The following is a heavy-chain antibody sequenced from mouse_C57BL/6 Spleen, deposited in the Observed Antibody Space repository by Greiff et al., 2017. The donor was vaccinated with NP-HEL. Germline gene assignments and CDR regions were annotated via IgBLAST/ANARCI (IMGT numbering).Heavy chain of an antibody. Sequence: VQLQESGPGLVAPSQSLSITCTVSGFSLTSYAISWVRQPPGKGLEWLGVIWTGGGTNYNSALKSRLSISKDNSKSQVFLKMNSLQTDDTARYYCARNIYYDYDDAMDHWGQGTSVTVSS. CDR1: GFSLTSYA. CDR2: IWTGGGT. V-gene: IGHV2-9-1*01. CDR3: ARNIYYDYDDAMDH. J-gene: IGHJ4*01. D-gene: IGHD2-4*01.